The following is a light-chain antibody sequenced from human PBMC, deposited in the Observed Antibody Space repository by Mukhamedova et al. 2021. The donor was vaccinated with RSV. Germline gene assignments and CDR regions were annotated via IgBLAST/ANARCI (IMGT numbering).Light chain of an antibody. CDR1: RRIGTY. CDR2: GAS. V-gene: IGKV1-39*01. Sequence: GDRVTITCRASRRIGTYLHWFQQKPGKAPQLLIYGASSLQSGVPSRFSGSGSGTDFTLTISSVQPEDFATYFCHQSLSTPRTFGQGT. CDR3: HQSLSTPRT. J-gene: IGKJ1*01.